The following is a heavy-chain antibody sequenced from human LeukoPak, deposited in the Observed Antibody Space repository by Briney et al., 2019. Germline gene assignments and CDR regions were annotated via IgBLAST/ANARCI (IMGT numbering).Heavy chain of an antibody. V-gene: IGHV1-69*04. Sequence: RASVKVSCKASGGTFSSYGIIWERQAPGQGLEWMGRIIPILNIADYAQKFQGRVTITADESTSTAYMELSSLRSEDTAVYYCARAAIRNYYTTMDVWAKGPRSPSP. CDR2: IIPILNIA. D-gene: IGHD3-22*01. CDR1: GGTFSSYG. CDR3: ARAAIRNYYTTMDV. J-gene: IGHJ6*03.